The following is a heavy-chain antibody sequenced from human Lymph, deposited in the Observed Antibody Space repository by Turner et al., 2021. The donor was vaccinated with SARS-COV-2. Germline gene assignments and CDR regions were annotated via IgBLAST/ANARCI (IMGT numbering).Heavy chain of an antibody. J-gene: IGHJ4*02. CDR2: IKQDGSEK. CDR3: ARMGSSSWYFDY. Sequence: EVQLVESGGGLVQPGGSLRLSCAPSGFTFSYYWLSWVRQAPGKGLEWVDNIKQDGSEKYYVDSVKGRFTISRDNAKNSLFLQMNSLRAEDTAVYYCARMGSSSWYFDYWGQGTLVTVSS. CDR1: GFTFSYYW. D-gene: IGHD1-26*01. V-gene: IGHV3-7*01.